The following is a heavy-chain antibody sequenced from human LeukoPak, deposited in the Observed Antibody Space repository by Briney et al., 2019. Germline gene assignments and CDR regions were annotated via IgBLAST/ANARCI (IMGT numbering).Heavy chain of an antibody. CDR1: GYTFPTHG. J-gene: IGHJ6*02. CDR2: ISGDSGDT. CDR3: ARGDGMDV. V-gene: IGHV1-18*01. Sequence: ASVKVSCKASGYTFPTHGFSWVRQAPGQGLEWMGWISGDSGDTNYAQKLQGRVTMTTDTSTSTAYMELRSLRSDDTAVYYCARGDGMDVWGQGTPVTVSS.